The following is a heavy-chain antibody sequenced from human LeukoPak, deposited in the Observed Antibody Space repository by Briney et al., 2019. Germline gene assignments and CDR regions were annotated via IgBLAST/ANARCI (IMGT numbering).Heavy chain of an antibody. Sequence: GGSLRLSCAASGFIFSNYAMSWVRQAPGKGLEWVSAISGSGGSTYYADSVKGRFTISRDNSKNTLYLQMNSLRAEDTAVYYCAKVSRGSHYYDSSGYFDYWGQGTLVTVSS. V-gene: IGHV3-23*01. D-gene: IGHD3-22*01. CDR2: ISGSGGST. J-gene: IGHJ4*02. CDR3: AKVSRGSHYYDSSGYFDY. CDR1: GFIFSNYA.